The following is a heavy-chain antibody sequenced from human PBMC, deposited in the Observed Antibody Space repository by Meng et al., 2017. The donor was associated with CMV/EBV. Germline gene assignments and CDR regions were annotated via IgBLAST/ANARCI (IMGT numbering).Heavy chain of an antibody. CDR3: ARGVGGWFDP. CDR1: GGSFSGYC. V-gene: IGHV4-34*01. CDR2: INHSGST. D-gene: IGHD1-26*01. J-gene: IGHJ5*02. Sequence: QLQQWGAGMLKASWTLTLSCAVHGGSFSGYCWIWLHQPPWKGLEWIGEINHSGSTNHNPSLKSRVTISVDTSKNQFSLKLSSVTAADTAVYYCARGVGGWFDPWGQGTLVTVSS.